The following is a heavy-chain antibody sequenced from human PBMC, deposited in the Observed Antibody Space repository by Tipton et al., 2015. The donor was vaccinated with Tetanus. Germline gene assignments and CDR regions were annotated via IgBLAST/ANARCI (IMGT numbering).Heavy chain of an antibody. D-gene: IGHD1-1*01. V-gene: IGHV4-30-4*01. J-gene: IGHJ4*02. CDR3: ARANNEFPKKGPFDS. Sequence: TLSLTCTVSGGSISSDAHYWSWIRQAPGKGLEWLGYISHRGTTNYNPSLMSRVTLSLDTARGQFSLKLTSVTAADAAVYYCARANNEFPKKGPFDSWGQGSLVIVSS. CDR1: GGSISSDAHY. CDR2: ISHRGTT.